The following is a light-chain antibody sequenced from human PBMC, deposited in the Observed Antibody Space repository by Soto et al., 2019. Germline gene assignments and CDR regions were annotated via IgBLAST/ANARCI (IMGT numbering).Light chain of an antibody. Sequence: QSALTQPASVSGSPGQSITIACTGTSSDVGGYKYVSWYQHHPGKAPRLIIYEVSNRPSGVSSRFSGSKSANTASLTISGLQPEDQADYYCSSYTTRSTLVFGSGTKLTVL. CDR2: EVS. CDR3: SSYTTRSTLV. V-gene: IGLV2-14*01. CDR1: SSDVGGYKY. J-gene: IGLJ1*01.